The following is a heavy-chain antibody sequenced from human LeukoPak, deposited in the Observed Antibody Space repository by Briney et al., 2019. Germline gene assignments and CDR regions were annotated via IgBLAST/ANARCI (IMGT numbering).Heavy chain of an antibody. D-gene: IGHD3-3*01. J-gene: IGHJ3*02. CDR2: IYNDGNT. Sequence: PGGSLRLSCAASGFTVSSSYMSWVRQAPGKGLEWVSVIYNDGNTLYADSVKGRFTISRDNAKNSLYLQMNSLRAEDTAVYYCARGLRSSPHAFDIWGQGTMVTVSS. CDR3: ARGLRSSPHAFDI. V-gene: IGHV3-53*01. CDR1: GFTVSSSY.